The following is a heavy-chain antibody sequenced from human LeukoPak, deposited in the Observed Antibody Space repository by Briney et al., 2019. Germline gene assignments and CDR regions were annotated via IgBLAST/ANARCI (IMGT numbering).Heavy chain of an antibody. CDR1: GGSISSYY. CDR3: ARDVNSGSYDY. Sequence: PSETLSLTCTVSGGSISSYYWSWIRQPPGKGLEWIGYIYYSGSTNYNPSLKSRVTISVDTSKNQFSLKLSSVTAADTAVYYCARDVNSGSYDYWGQGTLVTVSS. J-gene: IGHJ4*02. CDR2: IYYSGST. D-gene: IGHD1-26*01. V-gene: IGHV4-59*01.